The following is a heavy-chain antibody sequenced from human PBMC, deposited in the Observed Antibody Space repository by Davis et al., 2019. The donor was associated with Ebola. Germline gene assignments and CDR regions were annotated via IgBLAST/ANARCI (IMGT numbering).Heavy chain of an antibody. CDR3: ARVTTNGFDF. D-gene: IGHD1-1*01. CDR1: GFSLNTSGMS. V-gene: IGHV2-70*11. CDR2: FDWDDDK. J-gene: IGHJ4*02. Sequence: SGPTLVKPRQTLTLTCSFSGFSLNTSGMSVSWIRQSPGKALEWLARFDWDDDKYYNTSLKTRLTISKDNPKNQVVLIMTNMDPVDTATYYCARVTTNGFDFWGQGTLVTVSS.